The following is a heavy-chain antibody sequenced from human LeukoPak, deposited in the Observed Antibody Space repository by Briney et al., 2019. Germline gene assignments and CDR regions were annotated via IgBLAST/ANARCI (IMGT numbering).Heavy chain of an antibody. V-gene: IGHV3-20*04. CDR1: GFTFDDYG. CDR3: ARDLSSSWSMLGY. D-gene: IGHD6-19*01. Sequence: GGSLRLSCADSGFTFDDYGMSWVRQAPGKGLEWVSGINWDGGATHYADSVKGRFTTSRDNDKNSLYLQMNSLTTDDTAVYYCARDLSSSWSMLGYWGQGTLVTISS. J-gene: IGHJ4*02. CDR2: INWDGGAT.